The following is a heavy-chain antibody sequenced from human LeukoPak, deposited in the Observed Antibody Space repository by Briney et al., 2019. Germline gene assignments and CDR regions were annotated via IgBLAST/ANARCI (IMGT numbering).Heavy chain of an antibody. Sequence: SETLSLTCTVSGGSLTNYYWSWVRQSPAKGLEWMGFYSGRTYYNPSLKGRATMSVDTSKNQFSLSLKSVTAADTAVYYCVRESDWLFDHWGQGTLVSVSS. CDR3: VRESDWLFDH. V-gene: IGHV4-59*01. D-gene: IGHD3-9*01. CDR2: YSGRT. CDR1: GGSLTNYY. J-gene: IGHJ4*02.